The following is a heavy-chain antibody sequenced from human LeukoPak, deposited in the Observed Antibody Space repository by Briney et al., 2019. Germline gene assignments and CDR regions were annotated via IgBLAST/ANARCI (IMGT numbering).Heavy chain of an antibody. CDR1: GYTLTELS. CDR2: FDPEDGET. V-gene: IGHV1-24*01. Sequence: ASVKDSCKVSGYTLTELSMHWVRQAPGKGLEWMGGFDPEDGETIYAQKFQGRVTMTEDTSTDTAYMELSSLRSEDTAVYYCATVLYSSSWYYFDYWGQGTLVTVSS. CDR3: ATVLYSSSWYYFDY. J-gene: IGHJ4*02. D-gene: IGHD6-13*01.